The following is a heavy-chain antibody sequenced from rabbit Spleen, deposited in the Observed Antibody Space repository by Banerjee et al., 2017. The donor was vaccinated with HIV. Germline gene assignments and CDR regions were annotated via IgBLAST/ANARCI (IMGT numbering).Heavy chain of an antibody. V-gene: IGHV1S45*01. D-gene: IGHD3-1*01. Sequence: QEQLEESAGGLVKPEGSLTLTCKASGFSFSDRDVMCWVRQAPGKGLQWIACINSYTGKPVYATWAKGRFTISRTSSTTVTLQMTSLTAADTATYFCARDLASVVGWNFSLWGPGTLVTVS. CDR3: ARDLASVVGWNFSL. CDR2: INSYTGKP. CDR1: GFSFSDRDV. J-gene: IGHJ4*01.